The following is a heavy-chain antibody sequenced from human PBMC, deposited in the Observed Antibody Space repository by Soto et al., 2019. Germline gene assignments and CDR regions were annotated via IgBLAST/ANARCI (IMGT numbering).Heavy chain of an antibody. CDR3: AKEVYSSSTSCYYYMDV. D-gene: IGHD2-2*01. CDR1: GFPFSSYA. V-gene: IGHV3-23*01. Sequence: EVQLLEAGGGLVQPGGSLRLSCAASGFPFSSYAMNWVRQAPGKGLEWVSAISGSGGRTYYADSVKGRYTISRDNSKKTLYLQLNSLRAEDTAVYYCAKEVYSSSTSCYYYMDVWGKGTTVTVSS. CDR2: ISGSGGRT. J-gene: IGHJ6*03.